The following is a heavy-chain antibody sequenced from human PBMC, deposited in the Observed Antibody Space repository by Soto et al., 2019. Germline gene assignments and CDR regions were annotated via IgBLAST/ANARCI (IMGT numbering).Heavy chain of an antibody. CDR3: AGTRYCSSTSCYRYFDY. Sequence: PSETLSLTCAVSSGSISSSNWWSWVRQPPGKGLEWIGEIYHSGSTNYNPTLKSRVTISVDTSKNQFSLKLSSVTAADMAVYYCAGTRYCSSTSCYRYFDYWGQGTLVTVSS. D-gene: IGHD2-2*01. V-gene: IGHV4-4*02. CDR2: IYHSGST. CDR1: SGSISSSNW. J-gene: IGHJ4*02.